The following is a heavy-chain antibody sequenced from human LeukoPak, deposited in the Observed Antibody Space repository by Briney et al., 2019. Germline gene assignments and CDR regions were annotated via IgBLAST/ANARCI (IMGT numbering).Heavy chain of an antibody. D-gene: IGHD6-13*01. J-gene: IGHJ5*02. Sequence: PSETLSLTCTVSGGSISSYYWSWIRQPPGKGLEWIGYIHYSGSTNYNPSLKSRVTISVDTSKNQFSLKLSSVTAADTAVYYCARFTIVAAAGLDPWGQGTLVTVSS. CDR1: GGSISSYY. V-gene: IGHV4-59*01. CDR3: ARFTIVAAAGLDP. CDR2: IHYSGST.